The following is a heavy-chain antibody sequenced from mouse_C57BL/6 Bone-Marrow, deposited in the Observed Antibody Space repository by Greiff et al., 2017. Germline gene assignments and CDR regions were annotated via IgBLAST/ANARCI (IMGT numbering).Heavy chain of an antibody. D-gene: IGHD1-1*01. Sequence: EVQLQQSGAELVRPGASVKFSCTASGFNIKDDYMHWVKQRPEQGLEWIGWIDPENGDTEYASKFQGKATITADTSSNTAYLQLSSLTSEDTAVYYWTTYDDYGSRDYWGQGTTLTVSS. CDR2: IDPENGDT. CDR1: GFNIKDDY. CDR3: TTYDDYGSRDY. V-gene: IGHV14-4*01. J-gene: IGHJ2*01.